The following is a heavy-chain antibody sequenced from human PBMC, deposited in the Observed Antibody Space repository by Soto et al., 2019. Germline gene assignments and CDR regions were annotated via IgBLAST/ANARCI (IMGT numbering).Heavy chain of an antibody. J-gene: IGHJ6*02. D-gene: IGHD2-21*02. V-gene: IGHV1-69*12. CDR3: ASPRDNYYSNGMDV. CDR1: GGTFSSYA. Sequence: QVQLVQSGAEVKKPGSSVKVSCKASGGTFSSYAISWVRQAPGQGLEWMGGFIPIFGAADYAQNFQGRGTIAADESTRTAYMELGSLRSEDTAGYYCASPRDNYYSNGMDVWGQGTTVTVSS. CDR2: FIPIFGAA.